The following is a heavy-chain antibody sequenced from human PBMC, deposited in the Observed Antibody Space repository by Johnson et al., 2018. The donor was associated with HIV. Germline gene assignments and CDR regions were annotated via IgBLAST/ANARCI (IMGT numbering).Heavy chain of an antibody. CDR1: GFTFSSYE. V-gene: IGHV3-48*03. CDR3: TTDPGSWVVSAYSHAFDM. J-gene: IGHJ3*02. Sequence: VQLVESGGGLIQPGGSLRLSCAASGFTFSSYEMNWVRQAPGKGLEWVAYINSGGSTRDYADSVKGRFTISRDNSKNTLYLQMNSLKTEDTAVYYCTTDPGSWVVSAYSHAFDMWGQGTMVTVSS. CDR2: INSGGSTR. D-gene: IGHD2-21*01.